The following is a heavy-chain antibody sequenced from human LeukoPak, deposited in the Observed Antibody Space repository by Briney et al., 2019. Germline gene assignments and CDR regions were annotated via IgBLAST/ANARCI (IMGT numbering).Heavy chain of an antibody. CDR1: GFTFSASS. D-gene: IGHD6-19*01. V-gene: IGHV3-7*01. CDR2: IKRDGSDK. J-gene: IGHJ4*02. CDR3: ARDRDSSGWYEGFDY. Sequence: GGSLRLSCAASGFTFSASSMSWVRQAPGKGLEWVANIKRDGSDKVYVDSVKGRFIISRDNAQNSLYLQMNNLRADDTAVYFCARDRDSSGWYEGFDYWGQGTLVTVSS.